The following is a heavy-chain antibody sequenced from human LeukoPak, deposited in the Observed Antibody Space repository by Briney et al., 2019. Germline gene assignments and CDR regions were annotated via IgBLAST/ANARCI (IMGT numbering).Heavy chain of an antibody. J-gene: IGHJ4*02. Sequence: GGSLTLSCAASGFTFSSYAMSWVRQAPGQGLEWVSAISGRGGGTYYADSVKGRVTMSRDSSKNMLYLQMNSLTAADTAVYYCARHIQDRNWYYDYWGQGTLVTVSS. CDR3: ARHIQDRNWYYDY. V-gene: IGHV3-23*01. D-gene: IGHD1-1*01. CDR2: ISGRGGGT. CDR1: GFTFSSYA.